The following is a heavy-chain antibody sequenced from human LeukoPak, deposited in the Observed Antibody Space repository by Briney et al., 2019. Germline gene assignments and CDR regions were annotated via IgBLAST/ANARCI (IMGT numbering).Heavy chain of an antibody. CDR2: IYYSGNT. V-gene: IGHV4-59*08. CDR3: ARINWNYFDY. CDR1: GGSISSYY. D-gene: IGHD1-1*01. J-gene: IGHJ4*02. Sequence: SETLSLTCTVSGGSISSYYWSWVGQPPGKGLEWIGYIYYSGNTNYNPSLKSRLTMSADRSRNQFSLNLNSVTAADTAVYYCARINWNYFDYWGQGILVTVSS.